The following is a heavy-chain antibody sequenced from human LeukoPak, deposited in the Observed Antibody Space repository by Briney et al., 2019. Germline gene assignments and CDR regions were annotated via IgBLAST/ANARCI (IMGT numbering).Heavy chain of an antibody. CDR3: ARDLVGHYDSSGYFDAFDI. D-gene: IGHD3-22*01. CDR2: ISSSSSYI. CDR1: GFTFSSYS. V-gene: IGHV3-21*01. J-gene: IGHJ3*02. Sequence: GSLRLSCAASGFTFSSYSMNWVRQAPGKGLEWVSSISSSSSYIYYADSVKGQFTISRDNAKSSLCLQMNSLRAEDTAVYYCARDLVGHYDSSGYFDAFDIWGQGTMVTVSS.